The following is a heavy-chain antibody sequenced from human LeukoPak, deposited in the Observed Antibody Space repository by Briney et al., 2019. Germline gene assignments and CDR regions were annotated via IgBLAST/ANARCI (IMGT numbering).Heavy chain of an antibody. CDR1: GFRFSGYW. CDR3: VRPEYTGSYFQH. D-gene: IGHD6-6*01. V-gene: IGHV3-74*01. CDR2: IDSEGSST. Sequence: GGSLRLSCAASGFRFSGYWMHWVRQAPGKGLVWVSHIDSEGSSTNYADSVKGRFTISRDNAKSTLYLQMNSLRAEDTAVYYCVRPEYTGSYFQHWGQGTLVTVSS. J-gene: IGHJ1*01.